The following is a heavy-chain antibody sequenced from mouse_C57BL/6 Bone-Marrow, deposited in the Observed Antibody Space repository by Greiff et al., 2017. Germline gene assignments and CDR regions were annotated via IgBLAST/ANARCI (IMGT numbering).Heavy chain of an antibody. Sequence: VQLQQSGTVLARPGASVKMSCKTSGYTFTSYWMHWVKQRPGQGLEWIGAIYPGNSDTSYNQKFKGKAKLTAVTSASTAYMELSSLTNEDSAVYYCTRRDIYSYGSGYDAMDYWGQGTSVTVSS. CDR2: IYPGNSDT. V-gene: IGHV1-5*01. CDR3: TRRDIYSYGSGYDAMDY. CDR1: GYTFTSYW. D-gene: IGHD1-1*01. J-gene: IGHJ4*01.